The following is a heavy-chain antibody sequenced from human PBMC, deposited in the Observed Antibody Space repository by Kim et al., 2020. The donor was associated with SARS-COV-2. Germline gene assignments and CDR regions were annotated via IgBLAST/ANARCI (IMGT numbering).Heavy chain of an antibody. D-gene: IGHD3-10*01. V-gene: IGHV1-3*01. CDR1: GYTFTSYA. Sequence: ASVKVSCKASGYTFTSYAMHWVRQAPGQRLEWMGWINAGNGNTKYSQKFQGRVTITRDTSASTAYMELSSLRSEDTAVYYCARVHYYGSGSYYNPEYYFDYWGQGTLVTVSS. CDR2: INAGNGNT. J-gene: IGHJ4*02. CDR3: ARVHYYGSGSYYNPEYYFDY.